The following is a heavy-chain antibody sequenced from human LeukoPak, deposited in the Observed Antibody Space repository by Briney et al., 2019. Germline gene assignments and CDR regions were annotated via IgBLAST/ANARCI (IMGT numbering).Heavy chain of an antibody. J-gene: IGHJ4*02. CDR1: GGSISSGGYY. CDR3: AITMVRGVITFDY. CDR2: IYYSGST. Sequence: SETLSLTCTVSGGSISSGGYYWSWIRQHPGKGLEWIGYIYYSGSTYYNPSLKSRVTISVDTSKNQFSLKLSSVTAADTAVYYCAITMVRGVITFDYWGQGTLVTVSS. V-gene: IGHV4-31*03. D-gene: IGHD3-10*01.